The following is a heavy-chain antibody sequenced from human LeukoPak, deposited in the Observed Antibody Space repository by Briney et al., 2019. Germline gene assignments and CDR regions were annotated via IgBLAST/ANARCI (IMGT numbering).Heavy chain of an antibody. J-gene: IGHJ4*02. V-gene: IGHV4-4*07. CDR3: ERSAFLVTAPGLYYFDY. Sequence: SETLSLTCTVSLGSISSYYWSWIRQPPGNGLEWIGHIYNSGSTNYNLSLKGRVTMSVATSKNQFSLHLSSVTAADTGVYYCERSAFLVTAPGLYYFDYWGQGTLVAVSS. CDR1: LGSISSYY. CDR2: IYNSGST. D-gene: IGHD6-13*01.